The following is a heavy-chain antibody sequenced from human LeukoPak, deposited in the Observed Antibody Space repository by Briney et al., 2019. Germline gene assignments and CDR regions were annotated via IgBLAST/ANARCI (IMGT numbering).Heavy chain of an antibody. CDR3: AKEGIGAAGRRFDC. CDR2: IANTGGNT. J-gene: IGHJ4*02. CDR1: GFTFSSYV. V-gene: IGHV3-23*01. D-gene: IGHD6-13*01. Sequence: GGSLRLSCVASGFTFSSYVMNWVRQAPGKGLQWVSSIANTGGNTYYADSVRGRFTISRDNSKNTLYLQMNSLRDEDTAVYYCAKEGIGAAGRRFDCWGQGTPVTVSS.